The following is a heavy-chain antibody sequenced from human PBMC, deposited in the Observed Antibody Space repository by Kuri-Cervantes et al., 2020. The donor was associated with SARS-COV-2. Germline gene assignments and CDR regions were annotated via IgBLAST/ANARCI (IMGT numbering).Heavy chain of an antibody. CDR3: ARGPLYSSSWYDWFDP. V-gene: IGHV3-30*02. Sequence: GGSLRLSCAASGLTFSSTGMYWVRQAPGKGLEWVAFIRYDGSNDYYADSVKGRVTISRDNSKNMLYLQMNSLRPEDTAVYYCARGPLYSSSWYDWFDPWGQGTLVTVSS. CDR2: IRYDGSND. J-gene: IGHJ5*02. CDR1: GLTFSSTG. D-gene: IGHD6-13*01.